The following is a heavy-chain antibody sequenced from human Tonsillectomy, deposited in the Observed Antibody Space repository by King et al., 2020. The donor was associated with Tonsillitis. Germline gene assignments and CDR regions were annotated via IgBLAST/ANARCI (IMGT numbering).Heavy chain of an antibody. CDR1: GYTFTGYA. CDR2: INAGKGNT. CDR3: ARTITMVRGVNSWFDP. Sequence: QLVQSGAEVKKPGASVKVSCKASGYTFTGYAMHWMRQAPGQRLEWMGWINAGKGNTQYSQKFQGRVTITRDPSASTAYMELSSLRYEDTAVYYCARTITMVRGVNSWFDPWGQGTLVIVSS. V-gene: IGHV1-3*01. D-gene: IGHD3-10*01. J-gene: IGHJ5*02.